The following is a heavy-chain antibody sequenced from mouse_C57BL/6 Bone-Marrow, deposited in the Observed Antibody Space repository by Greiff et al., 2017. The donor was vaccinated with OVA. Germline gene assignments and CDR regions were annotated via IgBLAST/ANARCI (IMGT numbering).Heavy chain of an antibody. CDR2: IDPEDGDT. CDR1: GFNIKDYY. V-gene: IGHV14-1*01. CDR3: TTTAHAWFAY. D-gene: IGHD3-2*02. J-gene: IGHJ3*01. Sequence: EVQLQQSGAELVRPGASVKLSCTASGFNIKDYYMHWVKQRPEQGLEWIGRIDPEDGDTAYAPKFQGKATITADTSSNTAYLQLSSLTSEDTAVYYCTTTAHAWFAYWGQGTLVTVSA.